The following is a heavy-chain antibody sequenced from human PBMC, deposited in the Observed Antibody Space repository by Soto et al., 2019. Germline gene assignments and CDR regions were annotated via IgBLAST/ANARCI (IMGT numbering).Heavy chain of an antibody. J-gene: IGHJ6*03. D-gene: IGHD4-4*01. V-gene: IGHV6-1*01. CDR2: TYYRSRWYN. CDR1: GDSVSSNSAA. CDR3: AREQTLYRTYYYYYYMDV. Sequence: SQTLSLTCAISGDSVSSNSAAWNWIRQSPSRGLEWLGRTYYRSRWYNDYAVSVKSRITVNPDTSKNQFSLQLTSVTPEDTAVYYCAREQTLYRTYYYYYYMDVWGKGTTVTVSS.